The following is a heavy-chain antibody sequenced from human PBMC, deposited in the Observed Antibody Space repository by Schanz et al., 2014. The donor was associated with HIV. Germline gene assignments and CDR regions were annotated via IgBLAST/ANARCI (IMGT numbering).Heavy chain of an antibody. J-gene: IGHJ6*02. V-gene: IGHV3-33*01. CDR2: IWYDGSNK. CDR3: ARDVSHDSSGHYSDYYYGMDV. CDR1: GITLSGYG. Sequence: QVQLVESGGGVVQPGRSQRLSCAASGITLSGYGMHWVRQAPGKGLEWVAVIWYDGSNKYYADSVKGRFTISRDNSKNTLYLQMNSLRAEDTAVYYCARDVSHDSSGHYSDYYYGMDVWGQGTTVTVSS. D-gene: IGHD3-22*01.